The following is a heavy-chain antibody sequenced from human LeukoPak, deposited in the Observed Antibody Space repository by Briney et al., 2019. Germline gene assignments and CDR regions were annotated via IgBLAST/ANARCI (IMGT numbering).Heavy chain of an antibody. CDR1: GGSISSHN. D-gene: IGHD3-22*01. CDR3: ARVDSSGYYTFFDY. V-gene: IGHV4-59*11. J-gene: IGHJ4*02. Sequence: SETLSFTCTVSGGSISSHNWNWNRQPPGQGLEWIGDIYSSGSPNYNPSLKSRVAISVDTSKNKFSLKLSSVTAADTAVYYCARVDSSGYYTFFDYWGQGTLVTVSS. CDR2: IYSSGSP.